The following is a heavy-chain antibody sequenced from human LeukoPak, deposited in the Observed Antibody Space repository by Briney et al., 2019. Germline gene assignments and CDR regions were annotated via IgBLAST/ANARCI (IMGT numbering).Heavy chain of an antibody. CDR1: GYTFTVYY. J-gene: IGHJ5*02. CDR3: ASRHLYSSAGGVVFDP. V-gene: IGHV1-2*02. Sequence: GASVKVSCKASGYTFTVYYMHWVRQAPGQGLEWMGWINPNSGGTNYAQKFQGRVTMTRDTSISTAYMELSRLRSDDTAVYYCASRHLYSSAGGVVFDPWGQGTLVTVSS. D-gene: IGHD6-25*01. CDR2: INPNSGGT.